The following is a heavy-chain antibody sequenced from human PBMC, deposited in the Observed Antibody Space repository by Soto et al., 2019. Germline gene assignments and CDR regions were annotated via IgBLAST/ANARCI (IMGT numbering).Heavy chain of an antibody. D-gene: IGHD4-17*01. Sequence: EVQLLESGGGLVPPGESLTLSCAASGFTFSTCAMNWVRQAPGKGLEWVSAIGDNSLSTYYADSVKGRFTISRDNSKNTLYLQMNSLRADDTAVYYCATYRQTTVTSEFWGQGALVTVST. V-gene: IGHV3-23*01. CDR3: ATYRQTTVTSEF. CDR1: GFTFSTCA. CDR2: IGDNSLST. J-gene: IGHJ4*02.